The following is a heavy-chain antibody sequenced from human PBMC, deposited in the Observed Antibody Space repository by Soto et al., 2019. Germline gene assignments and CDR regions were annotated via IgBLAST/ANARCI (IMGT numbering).Heavy chain of an antibody. V-gene: IGHV3-23*01. J-gene: IGHJ4*02. D-gene: IGHD5-18*01. CDR2: ISGSGGST. Sequence: EVQLLESGGGLVQPGGSLRLSCAASGFTFSSYAISWVRQAPGKGLEWVSAISGSGGSTYYADSVKGRFTISRDNSKNTLYLQMNSLRAEDTAVYYCAKLSGYSYGYQDFDYWGQGTLVTVSS. CDR1: GFTFSSYA. CDR3: AKLSGYSYGYQDFDY.